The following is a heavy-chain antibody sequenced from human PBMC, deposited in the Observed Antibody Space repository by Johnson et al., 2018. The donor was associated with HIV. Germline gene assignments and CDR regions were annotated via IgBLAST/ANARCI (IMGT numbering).Heavy chain of an antibody. V-gene: IGHV3-30*03. CDR2: TRHDGSNK. CDR3: AGAYYYDSSGYYDAFDI. J-gene: IGHJ3*02. D-gene: IGHD3-22*01. CDR1: EFTFSNYA. Sequence: VQVVESGGGVVQPGRSLRLSCAASEFTFSNYAMHWVRQAPGKGLEWVAFTRHDGSNKYYADSVEGRFTISRDNSKNTLYLQMNSLRAKDTAVYYCAGAYYYDSSGYYDAFDIWGQGTMVTVSS.